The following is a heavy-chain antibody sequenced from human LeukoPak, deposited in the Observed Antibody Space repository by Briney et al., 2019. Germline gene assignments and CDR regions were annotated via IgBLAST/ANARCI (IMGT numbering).Heavy chain of an antibody. J-gene: IGHJ6*03. V-gene: IGHV3-53*01. CDR2: IYSGGST. Sequence: GGSLRLSCAASGFTVSSNYMRWVRQAPGKGLEWVSVIYSGGSTYYADSVKGRFTISRDNSKNTLYPQMNSLRAEDTAVYYCARRYPGDFWSGSSGGYYYMDVWGKGTTVTVSS. CDR3: ARRYPGDFWSGSSGGYYYMDV. CDR1: GFTVSSNY. D-gene: IGHD3-3*01.